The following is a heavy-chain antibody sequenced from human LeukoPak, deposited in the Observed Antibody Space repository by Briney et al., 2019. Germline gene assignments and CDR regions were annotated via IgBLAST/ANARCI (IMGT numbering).Heavy chain of an antibody. D-gene: IGHD2/OR15-2a*01. V-gene: IGHV4-34*01. Sequence: SETLSLTCPVYGWSFSGYYWSWIRQPPAKGLEWIGEINHSGSTKYNPSLKSRVTISVDTSKTQFSLKLTSVTAADTAVYYCARGATSTSYYYYYMDVWGKGTTVTVSS. J-gene: IGHJ6*03. CDR1: GWSFSGYY. CDR3: ARGATSTSYYYYYMDV. CDR2: INHSGST.